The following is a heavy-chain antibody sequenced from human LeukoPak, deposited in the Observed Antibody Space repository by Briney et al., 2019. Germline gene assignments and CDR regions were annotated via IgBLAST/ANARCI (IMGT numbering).Heavy chain of an antibody. CDR2: IYSNGHI. CDR1: SDSISSSSYL. J-gene: IGHJ4*02. Sequence: SETLSLTCSVSSDSISSSSYLWVWVRQPPGKGLEWIGDIYSNGHISYNPSLKSRAAISVDTSKNQFSLNLSSVTAADTAVYYCARRHYGSGNIDSWGQGALVTVSS. D-gene: IGHD3-10*01. CDR3: ARRHYGSGNIDS. V-gene: IGHV4-39*01.